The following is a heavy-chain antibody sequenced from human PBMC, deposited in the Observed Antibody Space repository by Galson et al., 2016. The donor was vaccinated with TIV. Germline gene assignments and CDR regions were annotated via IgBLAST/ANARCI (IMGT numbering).Heavy chain of an antibody. Sequence: SLRLSCAASEFTFSSFAVSWVRQAPGKGLEWVSGISAGGGRTNYADSVKGRFTISRDNPKNTLYLQMSSLRAEDTAVYFFAKMDSSGFDYVRRFDFWGQGTLATVSS. J-gene: IGHJ4*02. D-gene: IGHD3-22*01. CDR2: ISAGGGRT. CDR1: EFTFSSFA. CDR3: AKMDSSGFDYVRRFDF. V-gene: IGHV3-23*01.